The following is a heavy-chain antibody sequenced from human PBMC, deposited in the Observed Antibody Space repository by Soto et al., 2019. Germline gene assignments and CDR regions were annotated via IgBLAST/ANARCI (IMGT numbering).Heavy chain of an antibody. D-gene: IGHD2-15*01. J-gene: IGHJ5*02. Sequence: ASVKVSCKASGYTFTSYGISWVRQAPGQGLEWMGWISAYNGNTNYAQKLQGRVTMTTDTSTSTAYMELRSLRSDDTAVYYCARGLVVVAQSNWFDPWGQGTLVTVSS. V-gene: IGHV1-18*01. CDR3: ARGLVVVAQSNWFDP. CDR1: GYTFTSYG. CDR2: ISAYNGNT.